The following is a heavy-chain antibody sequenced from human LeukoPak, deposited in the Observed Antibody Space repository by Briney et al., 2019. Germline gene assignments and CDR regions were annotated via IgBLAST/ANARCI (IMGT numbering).Heavy chain of an antibody. CDR2: IWYDGSNK. CDR1: GFTFSSYG. V-gene: IGHV3-33*01. CDR3: ARDPEGWNYSNYVEAYYFDY. Sequence: PGGSLRLSCAASGFTFSSYGMHWVRQAPGKGLEWVAVIWYDGSNKYYADSVKGRFTISRDNSKNTLYLQMNSLRAEDTAVYYCARDPEGWNYSNYVEAYYFDYWGQGALVTVSS. J-gene: IGHJ4*02. D-gene: IGHD4-11*01.